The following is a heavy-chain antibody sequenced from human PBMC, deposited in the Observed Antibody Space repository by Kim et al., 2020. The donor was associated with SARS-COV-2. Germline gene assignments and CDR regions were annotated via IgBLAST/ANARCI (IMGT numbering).Heavy chain of an antibody. Sequence: GESLKISCKGSGYSFTSYWIGWVRQMPGKGLEWMGIIYPGDSDTRYSPSFQGQVTISADKSISTAYLQWSSLKASDTAMYYCARQYCGGDCYSDAFDIWGQGTMVTVSS. CDR1: GYSFTSYW. CDR2: IYPGDSDT. CDR3: ARQYCGGDCYSDAFDI. J-gene: IGHJ3*02. V-gene: IGHV5-51*01. D-gene: IGHD2-21*02.